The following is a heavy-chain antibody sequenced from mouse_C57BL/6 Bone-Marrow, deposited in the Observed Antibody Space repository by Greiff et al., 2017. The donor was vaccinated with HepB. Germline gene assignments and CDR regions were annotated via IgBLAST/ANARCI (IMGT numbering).Heavy chain of an antibody. Sequence: VQLKESGGDLVKPGGSLKLSCAASGFTFSSYGMSWVRQTPDKRLEWVATISSGGSYTYYPDSVKGRFTISRDNAKNTLYLQMSSLKSEDTAMYYCARRDGYYVSWYFDVWGTGTTVTVSS. CDR2: ISSGGSYT. D-gene: IGHD2-3*01. CDR1: GFTFSSYG. J-gene: IGHJ1*03. V-gene: IGHV5-6*01. CDR3: ARRDGYYVSWYFDV.